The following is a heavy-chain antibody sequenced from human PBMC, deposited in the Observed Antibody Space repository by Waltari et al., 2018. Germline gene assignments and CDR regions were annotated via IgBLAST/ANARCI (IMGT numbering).Heavy chain of an antibody. V-gene: IGHV1-69*02. CDR1: GGTFSSYP. D-gene: IGHD2-2*01. Sequence: QVQLVQSGAEVKKPGSSVKVSCTASGGTFSSYPITWVRQAPGHRIEWMGRIIPILGIANYAQKFQGRVTITADKSTSTAYMELSSLRSEDTAVYYCASIGDCSSTSCYPQYYYGMDVWGQGTTVTVSS. CDR3: ASIGDCSSTSCYPQYYYGMDV. CDR2: IIPILGIA. J-gene: IGHJ6*02.